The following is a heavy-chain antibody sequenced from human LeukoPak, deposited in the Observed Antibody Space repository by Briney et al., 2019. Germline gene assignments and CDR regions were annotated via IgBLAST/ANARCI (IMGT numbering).Heavy chain of an antibody. D-gene: IGHD2-21*02. CDR1: GGSFSPYY. V-gene: IGHV4-34*01. Sequence: SETLSLTCAVYGGSFSPYYWCWGCQPPRKGLGWMGKINHSGSTNYHPSLKSRVTISVDTSKTQFSLRLSSVTAADTAVYYCARGGFYCGGDCYVDYWGQGTLVTVSS. CDR2: INHSGST. CDR3: ARGGFYCGGDCYVDY. J-gene: IGHJ4*02.